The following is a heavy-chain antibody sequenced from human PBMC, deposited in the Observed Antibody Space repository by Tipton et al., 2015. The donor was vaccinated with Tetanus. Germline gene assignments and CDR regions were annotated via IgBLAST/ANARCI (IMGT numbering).Heavy chain of an antibody. CDR1: GFSFSRFG. V-gene: IGHV3-33*01. CDR3: ARERSSGCFDT. J-gene: IGHJ5*02. Sequence: RSLRLSCSASGFSFSRFGMHWVRQAPGKGLEWVALIWYDGSEKEYADSVKGRFIISRDNSKNTLYLQMNNLRADDTALYYCARERSSGCFDTWGRGTLVTVSS. CDR2: IWYDGSEK. D-gene: IGHD1-26*01.